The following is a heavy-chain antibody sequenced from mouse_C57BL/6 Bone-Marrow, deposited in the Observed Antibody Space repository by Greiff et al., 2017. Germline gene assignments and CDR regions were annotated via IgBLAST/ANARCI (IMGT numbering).Heavy chain of an antibody. CDR2: INPGSGGT. Sequence: VHLVESGAELVRPGTSVKVSCKASGYAFTNYLIEWVKQRPGQGLEWIGVINPGSGGTNYNEKFKGKATLTADKSSSTAYMQLSSLTSEDSAVYFCARDYYGTRFAYWGQGTLVTVSA. V-gene: IGHV1-54*01. CDR1: GYAFTNYL. CDR3: ARDYYGTRFAY. J-gene: IGHJ3*01. D-gene: IGHD1-1*01.